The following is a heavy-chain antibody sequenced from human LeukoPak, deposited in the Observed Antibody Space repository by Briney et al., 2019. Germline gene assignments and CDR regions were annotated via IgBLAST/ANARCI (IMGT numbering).Heavy chain of an antibody. CDR1: GYTFTSYG. J-gene: IGHJ5*02. Sequence: ASVNVSCKASGYTFTSYGIILVRQAPGQGLEYMGWISAYIGNTHYARKFQGRVTMSTDTATIKAYKELRSLTSDDPAVYYCARVELRWYGQLLFGKKNWFDPWGQGTLVTVSS. CDR3: ARVELRWYGQLLFGKKNWFDP. V-gene: IGHV1-18*01. D-gene: IGHD3-10*01. CDR2: ISAYIGNT.